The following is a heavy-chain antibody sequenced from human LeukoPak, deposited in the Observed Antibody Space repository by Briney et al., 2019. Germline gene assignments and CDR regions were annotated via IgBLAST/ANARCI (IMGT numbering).Heavy chain of an antibody. V-gene: IGHV1-18*01. CDR1: GYTFTSYG. J-gene: IGHJ3*02. CDR2: ISAYNGNT. CDR3: ARDGRAAGDSDAFDI. D-gene: IGHD6-13*01. Sequence: ASVTVSCKASGYTFTSYGISWVRQAPGQGLEGMGWISAYNGNTNYAQKLQGRVTMTTDTSTSTAYMELRSLRSDDTAVYYCARDGRAAGDSDAFDIWGQGTMVTVSS.